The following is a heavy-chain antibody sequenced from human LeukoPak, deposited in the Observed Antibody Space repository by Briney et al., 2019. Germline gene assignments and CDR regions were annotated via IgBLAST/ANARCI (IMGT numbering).Heavy chain of an antibody. CDR2: ISGSGGST. CDR3: ARDKFYYYGSGSYGMDV. D-gene: IGHD3-10*01. V-gene: IGHV3-23*01. Sequence: PGGSLRLSCAASGFTFSSYAMSWVRQAPGKGLEWVSAISGSGGSTYYADSVKGRFTISRDNSKSTLYLQMNSLRAEDTAVYYCARDKFYYYGSGSYGMDVWGQGTTVTVSS. CDR1: GFTFSSYA. J-gene: IGHJ6*02.